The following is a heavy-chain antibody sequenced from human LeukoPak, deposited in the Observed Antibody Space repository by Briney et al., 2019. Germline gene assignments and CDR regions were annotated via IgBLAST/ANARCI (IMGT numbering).Heavy chain of an antibody. D-gene: IGHD6-13*01. Sequence: ASVTVSFKASGYTFTTYYIHWVRQAPGQGLEWMGIIKPSGGSTSYAQKFQGRVTMTRDTSTSTVYMEVSSLRSEDTAVYYCARVNGQQLAIDYWGQGTLVTVSS. CDR3: ARVNGQQLAIDY. J-gene: IGHJ4*02. CDR1: GYTFTTYY. CDR2: IKPSGGST. V-gene: IGHV1-46*01.